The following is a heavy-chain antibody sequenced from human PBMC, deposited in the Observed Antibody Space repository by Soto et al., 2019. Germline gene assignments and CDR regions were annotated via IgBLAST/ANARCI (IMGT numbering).Heavy chain of an antibody. CDR2: IKSKLDGETI. CDR3: PPLALKYNSDWYEFSA. Sequence: EGQLVESGGGLVKPGGSLRLSCAASGFTFSNVWMNWVRQAPGKGLEWVGRIKSKLDGETIDYAAPVKGRFTISRDDSKNMLYLQMNSLKTEDTGVYYCPPLALKYNSDWYEFSAWGQGTLVTVSS. CDR1: GFTFSNVW. D-gene: IGHD6-19*01. V-gene: IGHV3-15*07. J-gene: IGHJ5*02.